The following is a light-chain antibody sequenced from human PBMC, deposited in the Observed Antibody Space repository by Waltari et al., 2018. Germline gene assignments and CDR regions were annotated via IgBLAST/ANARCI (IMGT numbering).Light chain of an antibody. CDR2: EDN. CDR1: SGNIATNY. V-gene: IGLV6-57*03. CDR3: QSFDSSHVV. J-gene: IGLJ2*01. Sequence: FMLTQPHSVSESPGKTVTISCTRSSGNIATNYVQWYQQRPGSAPTKVIYEDNQRPSGVPYLFSGSIDISSNSASLIISGLKADDEADYYCQSFDSSHVVFGGGTKLTVL.